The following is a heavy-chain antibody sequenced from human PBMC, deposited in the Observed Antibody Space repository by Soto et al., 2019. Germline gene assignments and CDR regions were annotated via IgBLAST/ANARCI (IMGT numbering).Heavy chain of an antibody. CDR1: GYSLTSYW. V-gene: IGHV5-51*01. J-gene: IGHJ6*02. CDR2: IYPGDSDT. D-gene: IGHD3-22*01. CDR3: ARPLLEYYDSSGYYYYYYGMDV. Sequence: GESLKISCKGSGYSLTSYWIGWVRQMPGKGLEWMGIIYPGDSDTRYSPSFQGQVTISADKSISTAYLQWSSLKASDTAMYYCARPLLEYYDSSGYYYYYYGMDVWGQGTTVTVSS.